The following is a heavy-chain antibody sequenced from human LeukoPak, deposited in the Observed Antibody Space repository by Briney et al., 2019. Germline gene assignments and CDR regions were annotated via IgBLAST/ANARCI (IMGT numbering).Heavy chain of an antibody. CDR2: IYYSGST. CDR1: GGSISSYS. D-gene: IGHD3-10*01. Sequence: SETLSLTCTVSGGSISSYSWSWIRQPPGKGLEWIGYIYYSGSTYYNPSLKSRVTISVDTSKNQFSLKLSSVTAADTAVYYCARATTETLVRGVITWDYWGQETLVTVS. CDR3: ARATTETLVRGVITWDY. V-gene: IGHV4-59*08. J-gene: IGHJ4*02.